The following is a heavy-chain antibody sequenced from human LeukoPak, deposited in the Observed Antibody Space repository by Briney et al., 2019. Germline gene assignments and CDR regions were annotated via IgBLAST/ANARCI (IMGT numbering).Heavy chain of an antibody. V-gene: IGHV3-21*01. J-gene: IGHJ4*02. Sequence: LRLSCTASGFTFSSYSMNWVRQAPGKGLEWVSSITGISSYMYYTDSVKGRFTISRDNAKNSLYLQMNSLRAEDTAVYYCARVKSVPAARDSSLGIDYWGQGTLVTVSS. CDR3: ARVKSVPAARDSSLGIDY. CDR1: GFTFSSYS. D-gene: IGHD2-2*01. CDR2: ITGISSYM.